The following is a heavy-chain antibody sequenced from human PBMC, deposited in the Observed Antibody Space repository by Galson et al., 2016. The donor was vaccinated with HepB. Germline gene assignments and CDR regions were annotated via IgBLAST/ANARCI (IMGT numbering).Heavy chain of an antibody. CDR2: IKFDGNEK. CDR1: GFTFSSYW. Sequence: SLRLSCAASGFTFSSYWMTWVRQAPGKGLEWVANIKFDGNEKDYVDSVKGRFTISRDNAKNSLYLQMNSLRDGDTAVYYCARGYCSSTSPCGTDVWGQGTTVTVSS. J-gene: IGHJ6*02. D-gene: IGHD2-2*01. V-gene: IGHV3-7*04. CDR3: ARGYCSSTSPCGTDV.